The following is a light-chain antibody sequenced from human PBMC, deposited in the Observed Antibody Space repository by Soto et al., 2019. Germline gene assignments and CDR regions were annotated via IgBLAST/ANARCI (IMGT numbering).Light chain of an antibody. J-gene: IGKJ5*01. V-gene: IGKV1-39*01. CDR1: QTISVS. Sequence: DIQMTQSPSSLSASVGDRVTMTCRASQTISVSLNWYQQRPGKAPNLLIYASSSLQSGVPPRFSGSGSGTDFTLTISSLQPEYFATYYCQQTYSIPITFGQGTRLDIK. CDR2: ASS. CDR3: QQTYSIPIT.